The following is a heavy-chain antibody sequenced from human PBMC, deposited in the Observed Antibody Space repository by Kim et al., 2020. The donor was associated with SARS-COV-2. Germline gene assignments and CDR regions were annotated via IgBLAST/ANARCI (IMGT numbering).Heavy chain of an antibody. Sequence: SETLSLTCTVSGGSISSCCCYWIWIRQHPGKDLEWFGYIYYSRNTYYNPSRKSRVTISIYTTKNQLSLNLVSATAADAAFCACTRGHITSIVLVSHFDF. CDR3: TRGHITSIVLVSHFDF. CDR1: GGSISSCCCY. V-gene: IGHV4-31*03. CDR2: IYYSRNT. J-gene: IGHJ4*01. D-gene: IGHD3-22*01.